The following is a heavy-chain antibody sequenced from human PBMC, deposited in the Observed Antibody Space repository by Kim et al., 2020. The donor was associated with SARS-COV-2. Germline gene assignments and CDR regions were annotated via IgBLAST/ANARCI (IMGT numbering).Heavy chain of an antibody. Sequence: ADSVKGRFTISRDNSKNTLYLQMNSLSAGDTAIYYCAKGSAAAHPYYFDYWGQGALVTVSS. J-gene: IGHJ4*02. D-gene: IGHD6-13*01. CDR3: AKGSAAAHPYYFDY. V-gene: IGHV3-23*01.